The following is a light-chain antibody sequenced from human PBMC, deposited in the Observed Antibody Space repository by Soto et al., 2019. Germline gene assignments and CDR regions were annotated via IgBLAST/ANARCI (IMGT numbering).Light chain of an antibody. CDR3: QVWDSSSWV. V-gene: IGLV3-9*01. CDR2: RDS. Sequence: SYELTQPLSVSVALGQTARITCRGNSSGSKNEHWYQQKPGQAPVLVTYRDSNRPSGIPVRFSGYNSGNTATLTITRAQAGDEADYYCQVWDSSSWVFGGGTKLTVL. J-gene: IGLJ3*02. CDR1: SSGSKN.